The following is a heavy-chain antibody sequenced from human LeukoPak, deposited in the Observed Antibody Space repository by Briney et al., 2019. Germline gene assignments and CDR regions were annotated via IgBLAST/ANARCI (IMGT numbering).Heavy chain of an antibody. CDR1: GGSISSYY. CDR3: ARGVVAAAGRTFDF. J-gene: IGHJ4*02. D-gene: IGHD6-13*01. V-gene: IGHV4-59*01. CDR2: IYYSGST. Sequence: SETLSLTRTVSGGSISSYYWSWIRQPPGKGLEWIGYIYYSGSTNYNPSLKSRVTISVDTSKNQFSLKLSSVTAADTAVYYCARGVVAAAGRTFDFWGQGTLVTVSS.